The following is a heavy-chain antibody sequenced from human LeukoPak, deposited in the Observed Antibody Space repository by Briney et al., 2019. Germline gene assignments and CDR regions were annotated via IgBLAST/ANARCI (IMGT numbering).Heavy chain of an antibody. V-gene: IGHV3-33*01. J-gene: IGHJ4*02. Sequence: TGGSLRLSCVASGFSFSKFGMHWVRQAPGKGLEWVAVIWSDGSEKYYVDSVKGRFTISRDNSKNTLYLQMNSLRTEDTAVYYCVVNDYDSSGYYKTWGQGTLVTVSS. D-gene: IGHD3-22*01. CDR1: GFSFSKFG. CDR3: VVNDYDSSGYYKT. CDR2: IWSDGSEK.